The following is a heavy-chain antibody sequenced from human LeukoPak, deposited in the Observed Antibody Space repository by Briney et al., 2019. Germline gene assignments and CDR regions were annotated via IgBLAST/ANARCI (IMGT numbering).Heavy chain of an antibody. Sequence: SETLSLTCAVYGGSFSGYYWSWIRQPPGKVLEWIGEINHSGSTNYNPSLKSRVTISVDTSKNQFSLKLSSVTAADTAVYYCARGRLAARPRTNWFDPWGQGTLVTVSS. CDR3: ARGRLAARPRTNWFDP. CDR2: INHSGST. V-gene: IGHV4-34*01. CDR1: GGSFSGYY. D-gene: IGHD6-6*01. J-gene: IGHJ5*02.